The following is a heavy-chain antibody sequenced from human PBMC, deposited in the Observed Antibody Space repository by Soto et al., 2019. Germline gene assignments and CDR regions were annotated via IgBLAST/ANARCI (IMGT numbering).Heavy chain of an antibody. V-gene: IGHV5-51*01. CDR3: GGMGPTEYSRSSRCHSIGV. CDR2: IYPGGSDA. CDR1: GYSFTSYW. J-gene: IGHJ6*02. Sequence: GESLKISCKGSGYSFTSYWIGWVRQMPGKGLELMGIIYPGGSDATYSPSFQGQVTISADKSISTAYLQWSSLKASDTAMYYCGGMGPTEYSRSSRCHSIGVWGHGTTVTVSS. D-gene: IGHD2-2*01.